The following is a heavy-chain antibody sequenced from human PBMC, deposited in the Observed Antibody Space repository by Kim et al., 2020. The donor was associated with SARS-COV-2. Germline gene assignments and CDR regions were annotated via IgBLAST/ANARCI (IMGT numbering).Heavy chain of an antibody. Sequence: PALTSRVTIAVDTAKNQFSLKLSSVTAADTAVYYCARDSYPLSYYGMDVWGQGTTVTVSS. J-gene: IGHJ6*02. V-gene: IGHV4-59*01. CDR3: ARDSYPLSYYGMDV. D-gene: IGHD1-26*01.